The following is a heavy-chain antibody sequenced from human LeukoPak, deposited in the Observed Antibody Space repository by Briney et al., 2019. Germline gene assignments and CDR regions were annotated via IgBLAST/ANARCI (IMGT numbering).Heavy chain of an antibody. CDR2: ISYDGSNK. J-gene: IGHJ4*02. Sequence: GGSLRLSCAASGFTFSSYAMHWVRQAPGKGLEWVAVISYDGSNKYYADSVMGRFTISRDNSKNTLYLQMNSLRAEDTAVYYCARGAVTRYYFDYWGQGTLVTVSS. V-gene: IGHV3-30*04. CDR3: ARGAVTRYYFDY. D-gene: IGHD4-11*01. CDR1: GFTFSSYA.